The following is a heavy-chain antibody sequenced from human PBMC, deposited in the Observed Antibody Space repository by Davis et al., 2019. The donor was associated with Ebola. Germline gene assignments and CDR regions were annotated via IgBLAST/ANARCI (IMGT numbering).Heavy chain of an antibody. CDR1: GFSFSGYN. J-gene: IGHJ2*01. CDR2: ITSGSSYI. CDR3: ARVPILPGYFDL. V-gene: IGHV3-21*01. D-gene: IGHD2-15*01. Sequence: GGSLRLSCTGSGFSFSGYNMNWVRQAPGRGLEWVSSITSGSSYIDYADSLTGRFTISRDNGKNSLYLQMNSLRAEDTGVYYCARVPILPGYFDLWGRGTLVTVSS.